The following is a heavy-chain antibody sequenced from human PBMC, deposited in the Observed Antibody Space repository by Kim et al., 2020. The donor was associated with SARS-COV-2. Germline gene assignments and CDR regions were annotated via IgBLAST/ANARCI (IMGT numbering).Heavy chain of an antibody. CDR2: ISGSGGST. CDR1: GFTFSSYA. D-gene: IGHD3-3*01. Sequence: GRSLRLSCAASGFTFSSYAMSWVRQAPGKGLEWVSAISGSGGSTYYADSVKGRFTISRDNSKNTLYLQMNSLRAEDTAVYYCAKGGTGITIFGVVILEDYFDYWGQGTLVTVSS. CDR3: AKGGTGITIFGVVILEDYFDY. J-gene: IGHJ4*02. V-gene: IGHV3-23*01.